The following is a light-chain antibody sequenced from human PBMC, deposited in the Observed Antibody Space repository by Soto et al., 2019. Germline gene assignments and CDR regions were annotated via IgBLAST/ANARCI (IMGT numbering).Light chain of an antibody. CDR1: FNDVGGYNY. J-gene: IGLJ3*02. CDR3: SSYVGNNNLV. Sequence: QSALTQPPSASGSPGQSVTISCTGTFNDVGGYNYVPWYQQHPGKAPKVIIYEVYKRPSGVPDRFSGSKSGKTASLTVSGLQADDEADYYCSSYVGNNNLVFGGGTKVTVL. CDR2: EVY. V-gene: IGLV2-8*01.